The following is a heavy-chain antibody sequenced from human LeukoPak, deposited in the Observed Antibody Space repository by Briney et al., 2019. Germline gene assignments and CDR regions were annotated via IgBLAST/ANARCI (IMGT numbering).Heavy chain of an antibody. V-gene: IGHV3-74*01. J-gene: IGHJ5*02. CDR3: ARAPDVDTAMVFDP. D-gene: IGHD5-18*01. CDR1: GFTFSSYW. Sequence: GGSLRLSCAASGFTFSSYWMHWVRQAPGKGLVWVSRINSDGGSTSYADSVKGRFTISRDNAKNTLYLQMNSLRAEDTAVYYCARAPDVDTAMVFDPWGQGTLVTVSS. CDR2: INSDGGST.